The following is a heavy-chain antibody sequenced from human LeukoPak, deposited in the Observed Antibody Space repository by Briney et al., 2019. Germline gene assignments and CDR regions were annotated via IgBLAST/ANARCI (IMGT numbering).Heavy chain of an antibody. CDR2: ISSSSSTI. V-gene: IGHV3-48*01. J-gene: IGHJ6*03. Sequence: PGGSLRLSCAASGFTISTNYMNWVRQAPGKGLEWVSYISSSSSTIYYADSVKGRFTISRDNAKNSLYLQMNSLRAGDTAVYYCARDLYGSGSYYMDVWGKGTTVTVSS. D-gene: IGHD3-10*01. CDR1: GFTISTNY. CDR3: ARDLYGSGSYYMDV.